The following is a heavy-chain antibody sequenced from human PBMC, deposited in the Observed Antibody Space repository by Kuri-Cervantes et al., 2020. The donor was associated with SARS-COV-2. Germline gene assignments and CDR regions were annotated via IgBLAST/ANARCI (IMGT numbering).Heavy chain of an antibody. Sequence: GESLKISCAASGFTFSSYWMSWVRQAPGKGLEWVANIKQDGSERYYVDSVKGRFTISRDNAKNSLYLQMNSLRAEDTAVYYCARDKVVDYWGQGTLVTVSS. J-gene: IGHJ4*02. CDR1: GFTFSSYW. CDR3: ARDKVVDY. D-gene: IGHD2-15*01. V-gene: IGHV3-7*01. CDR2: IKQDGSER.